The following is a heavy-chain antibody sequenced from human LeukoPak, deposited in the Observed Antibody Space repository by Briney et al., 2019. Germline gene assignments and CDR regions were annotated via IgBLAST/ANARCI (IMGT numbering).Heavy chain of an antibody. Sequence: GGSLRLSCAASGFTFRIHCMIWVRRAPGKGLEWVANIKEDSTVKRYLDSVEGRFIISGDNVDNSRYLQVNSLRVDHTAVYYCVRVDKKFEDSGYRSFDRWGQGTLASVSS. CDR3: VRVDKKFEDSGYRSFDR. J-gene: IGHJ4*02. CDR1: GFTFRIHC. CDR2: IKEDSTVK. D-gene: IGHD5-12*01. V-gene: IGHV3-7*01.